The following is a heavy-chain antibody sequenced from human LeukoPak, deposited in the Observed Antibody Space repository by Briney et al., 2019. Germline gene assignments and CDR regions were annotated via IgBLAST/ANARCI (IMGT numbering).Heavy chain of an antibody. V-gene: IGHV3-73*01. CDR2: IRSKANSYAT. CDR3: TRHPDPPVVAPAAMPDYYGMDV. D-gene: IGHD2-2*01. CDR1: GFTFSGSA. J-gene: IGHJ6*02. Sequence: GGSLRLSCAASGFTFSGSAMHWVRQAAGKGLEWVGRIRSKANSYATAYAASVKGRFTISRDDSKNTAYLQMNSLKTEDTAVYYCTRHPDPPVVAPAAMPDYYGMDVWGQGTTVTVSS.